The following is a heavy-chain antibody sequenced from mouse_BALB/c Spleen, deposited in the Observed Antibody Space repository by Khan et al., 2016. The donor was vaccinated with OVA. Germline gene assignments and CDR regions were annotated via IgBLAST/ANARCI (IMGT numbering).Heavy chain of an antibody. Sequence: EVQLQESGGGLVQPGGSMKLSCVASGFTFSNFWMNWVRQSPEKGLEWIAEIRLKSNNYATHYAESVKGRFTIPRDDSKRSVYLQMNNLRAEDTGIEYCSRPGGEYDGFAYWGQGTLVTVSA. CDR3: SRPGGEYDGFAY. CDR2: IRLKSNNYAT. D-gene: IGHD2-13*01. CDR1: GFTFSNFW. V-gene: IGHV6-6*02. J-gene: IGHJ3*01.